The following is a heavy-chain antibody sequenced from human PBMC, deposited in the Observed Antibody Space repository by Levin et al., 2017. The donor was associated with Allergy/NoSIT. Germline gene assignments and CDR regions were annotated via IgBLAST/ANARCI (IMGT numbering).Heavy chain of an antibody. J-gene: IGHJ4*02. CDR1: GGSITSYY. Sequence: RPSETLSLTCTVSGGSITSYYWTWIRQSPGKGLEWIGYIYYGATTIYNPSLNSRVTISVDTSKNQFSLKLSSVTAADTAVYYCASSSSGNYYSLDYWGQGNLVTVSS. CDR3: ASSSSGNYYSLDY. D-gene: IGHD3-22*01. CDR2: IYYGATT. V-gene: IGHV4-59*08.